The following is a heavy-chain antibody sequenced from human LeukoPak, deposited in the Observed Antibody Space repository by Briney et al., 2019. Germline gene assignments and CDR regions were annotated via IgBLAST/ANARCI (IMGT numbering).Heavy chain of an antibody. V-gene: IGHV4-39*07. D-gene: IGHD1-1*01. Sequence: EPSETLSLTCTVSGGSISRSRDYWGWIRQPPGKGLEWIGSIYYSGSTYYNPSLKSRVTISVDTSKNQFSLKLSSVTAADTAVYYCARKGMRGTFDYWGQGTLVTVSS. J-gene: IGHJ4*02. CDR2: IYYSGST. CDR1: GGSISRSRDY. CDR3: ARKGMRGTFDY.